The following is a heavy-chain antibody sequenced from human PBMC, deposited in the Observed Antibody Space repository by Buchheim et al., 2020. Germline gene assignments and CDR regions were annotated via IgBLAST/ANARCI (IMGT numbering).Heavy chain of an antibody. CDR2: INHSGST. V-gene: IGHV4-34*01. CDR3: AGGPSWLLQYYYYYMDV. D-gene: IGHD2-15*01. J-gene: IGHJ6*03. Sequence: QVQLQQWGAGLLKPSETLSLTCAVYGGSFSGYYWSWIRQPPGKGLEWIGEINHSGSTNYNPSLKSRVTISVDTSKNQFSLKLSSVTAADTAVYYCAGGPSWLLQYYYYYMDVWGKGTT. CDR1: GGSFSGYY.